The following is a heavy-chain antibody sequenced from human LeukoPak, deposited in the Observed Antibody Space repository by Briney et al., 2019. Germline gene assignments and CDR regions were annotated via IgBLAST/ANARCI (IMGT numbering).Heavy chain of an antibody. CDR3: ARDLDNWNYVD. CDR1: GFTFSSYS. CDR2: ISSSSSCI. V-gene: IGHV3-21*01. J-gene: IGHJ4*02. Sequence: PGGSLRLSCAASGFTFSSYSMNWVRQAPGKGLEWVSSISSSSSCIYYADSVKGRFTIPRDNAKNSLYLQMNSLRAEDTAVYYCARDLDNWNYVDWGQGTLVTVSS. D-gene: IGHD1-7*01.